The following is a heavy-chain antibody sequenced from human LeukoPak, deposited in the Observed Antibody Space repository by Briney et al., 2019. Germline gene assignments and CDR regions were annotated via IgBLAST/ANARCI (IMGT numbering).Heavy chain of an antibody. J-gene: IGHJ3*02. D-gene: IGHD6-25*01. Sequence: GESLKISCKGSGYSFTKFWIGWVRQMPGKGLEWMGIIYPGDSDTRYSPSFQGQVTLLVDTSISTAYLQWSSLKASDTAMYYCGRIPAAGSLKGAFDIWGQGTMVTVSS. V-gene: IGHV5-51*01. CDR3: GRIPAAGSLKGAFDI. CDR1: GYSFTKFW. CDR2: IYPGDSDT.